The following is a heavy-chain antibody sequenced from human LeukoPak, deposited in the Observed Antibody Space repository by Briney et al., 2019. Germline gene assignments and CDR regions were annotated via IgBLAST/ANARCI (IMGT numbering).Heavy chain of an antibody. CDR2: INPNSGGT. CDR1: GYTFTGYY. Sequence: ASVKVSCKASGYTFTGYYMHWVRQAPGQGLEWMGWINPNSGGTNYAQKFQGRVTMTRDTSISTAYMELSRLRSDDTAVYYCARAEWELPTRLVDYWGQGTLVTVSS. J-gene: IGHJ4*02. D-gene: IGHD1-26*01. CDR3: ARAEWELPTRLVDY. V-gene: IGHV1-2*02.